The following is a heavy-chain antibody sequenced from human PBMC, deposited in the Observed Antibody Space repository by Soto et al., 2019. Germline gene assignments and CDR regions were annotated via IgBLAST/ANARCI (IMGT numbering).Heavy chain of an antibody. J-gene: IGHJ5*01. V-gene: IGHV3-72*01. CDR3: ARDTGGSYDS. CDR1: GFRFSDYY. D-gene: IGHD1-26*01. CDR2: TRNKANSYAA. Sequence: PGESLKISCAASGFRFSDYYMDWVRQLPGMGLEWVGRTRNKANSYAAEYAPSVRGRFTISRHDSEDSMFLQLNSLKTEDTAVYYCARDTGGSYDSWGQGALVTASA.